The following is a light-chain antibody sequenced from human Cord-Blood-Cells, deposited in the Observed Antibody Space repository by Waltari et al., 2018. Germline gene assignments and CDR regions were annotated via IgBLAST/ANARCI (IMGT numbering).Light chain of an antibody. CDR1: SPRSYY. CDR2: GKN. CDR3: NSRDSSGNHV. Sequence: SSELTQDPAVSVALGQTVRITCQGDSPRSYYASWYQQKPGQAPVLVIYGKNKRPSGVPDRFSGSSSGNTASLTITGAQAEDEADYYCNSRDSSGNHVFGTGTKVTVL. V-gene: IGLV3-19*01. J-gene: IGLJ1*01.